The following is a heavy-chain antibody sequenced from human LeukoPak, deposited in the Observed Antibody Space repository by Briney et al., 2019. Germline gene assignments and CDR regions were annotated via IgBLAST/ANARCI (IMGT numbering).Heavy chain of an antibody. D-gene: IGHD3-3*01. J-gene: IGHJ6*02. CDR1: GFTFSGSA. CDR2: IRSKANSYAT. Sequence: PGGSLKLSCAASGFTFSGSAMHWVRQASGKGLEWVGRIRSKANSYATAYAASVKGRFTISRDDSKNTAYLQMNSLKTKDTAVYYCTVPNYDFWSGYYQVSGMDVWGQGTTVTVSS. CDR3: TVPNYDFWSGYYQVSGMDV. V-gene: IGHV3-73*01.